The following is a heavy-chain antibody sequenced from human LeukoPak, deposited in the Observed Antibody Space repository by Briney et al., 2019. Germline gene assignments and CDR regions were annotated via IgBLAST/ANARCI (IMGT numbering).Heavy chain of an antibody. Sequence: GGSLRLSCAASGFTVSSNYMSWVRQAPGKGLEWVSVIYSGGSTYYADSVKGRFTISRDNSKNTLYLQMNSLRAEDTAVYYCAKACLVRGVIIEFLFDYWGQGTLVTVSS. D-gene: IGHD3-10*02. J-gene: IGHJ4*02. CDR2: IYSGGST. CDR1: GFTVSSNY. CDR3: AKACLVRGVIIEFLFDY. V-gene: IGHV3-53*01.